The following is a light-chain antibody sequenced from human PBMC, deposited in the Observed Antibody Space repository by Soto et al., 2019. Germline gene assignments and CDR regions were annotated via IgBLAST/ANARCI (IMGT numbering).Light chain of an antibody. CDR3: QESNSTPMYT. V-gene: IGKV1-39*01. Sequence: DIQMTQSPSSLSASVGDSVTITCRASQSISRYLNWYQLKPGKAPKLLIYAASGLQSGVPSRFSGSGAGTDFTLTISSLQPEDFATHYCQESNSTPMYTFGQGTQLEIK. J-gene: IGKJ2*01. CDR1: QSISRY. CDR2: AAS.